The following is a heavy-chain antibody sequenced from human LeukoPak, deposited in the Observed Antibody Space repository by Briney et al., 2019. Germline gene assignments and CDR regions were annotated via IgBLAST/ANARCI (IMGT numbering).Heavy chain of an antibody. CDR1: GFTFSSFG. D-gene: IGHD3-10*01. Sequence: GGSLRLSCAVSGFTFSSFGMHWVRQAPGEGLEGVAFIRYEGGETYYADSVKGRFAISRDNSKNTLYLEMNSLRPEDSALYYCLKDLLRDQWFGESWGRGTLVTVSS. V-gene: IGHV3-30*02. J-gene: IGHJ5*02. CDR3: LKDLLRDQWFGES. CDR2: IRYEGGET.